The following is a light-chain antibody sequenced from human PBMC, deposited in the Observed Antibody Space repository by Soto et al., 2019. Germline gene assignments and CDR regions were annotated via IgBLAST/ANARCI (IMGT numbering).Light chain of an antibody. CDR1: SGYSNYK. J-gene: IGLJ1*01. CDR3: GADHGSGSNFAYV. Sequence: QSVLTQAPSASASLGASVTLTCTLSSGYSNYKVDWYQQRPGKGPRFVMRVGTGGIVGSRGDGIPDRFSVLGSGLNRYLSIKNIQEEDESDYHCGADHGSGSNFAYVFGTGTKLTVL. CDR2: VGTGGIVG. V-gene: IGLV9-49*01.